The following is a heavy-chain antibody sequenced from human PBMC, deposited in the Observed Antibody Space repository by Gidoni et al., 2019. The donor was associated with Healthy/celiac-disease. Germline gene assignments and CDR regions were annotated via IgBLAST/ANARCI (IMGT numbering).Heavy chain of an antibody. CDR2: IYYSGST. D-gene: IGHD1-7*01. J-gene: IGHJ5*02. CDR3: ARHSPGTTGGGWFDP. CDR1: GGSISSSSYY. V-gene: IGHV4-39*01. Sequence: QLQLQESGPGLVKPSETLSLTCTVSGGSISSSSYYWGWIRQPPGKGLEWIGSIYYSGSTYYNPSLKSRVTISVDASKNQFSLKLSSVTAADTAVYYCARHSPGTTGGGWFDPWGQGTLVTVSS.